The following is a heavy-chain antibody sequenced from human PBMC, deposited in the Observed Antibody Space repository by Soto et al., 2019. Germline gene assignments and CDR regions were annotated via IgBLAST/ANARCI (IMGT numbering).Heavy chain of an antibody. J-gene: IGHJ4*02. CDR1: GGTFSSYA. Sequence: GASVKVSCKASGGTFSSYAISWVRQAPGQGLEWMGGIIPIFGTANYAQKFQGRVTITADESTSTAYMELSSLRSEDTAVYYCAGDPMNYDFWSGYPYPLDYWGQGTLVTVPQ. V-gene: IGHV1-69*13. D-gene: IGHD3-3*01. CDR2: IIPIFGTA. CDR3: AGDPMNYDFWSGYPYPLDY.